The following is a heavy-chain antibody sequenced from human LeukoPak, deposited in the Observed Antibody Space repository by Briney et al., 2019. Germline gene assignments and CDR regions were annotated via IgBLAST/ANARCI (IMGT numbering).Heavy chain of an antibody. Sequence: PGGSLRLSCAASGFTFSSYAMHWVRQAPGKGLEYVSATSSNGGSTYYANSVKGRFTISRDNSKNTLYLQMGSLRAEDMAVYYCAGTMVRGVIPHYFDYWGQGTLVTVSS. J-gene: IGHJ4*02. CDR3: AGTMVRGVIPHYFDY. V-gene: IGHV3-64*01. CDR1: GFTFSSYA. D-gene: IGHD3-10*01. CDR2: TSSNGGST.